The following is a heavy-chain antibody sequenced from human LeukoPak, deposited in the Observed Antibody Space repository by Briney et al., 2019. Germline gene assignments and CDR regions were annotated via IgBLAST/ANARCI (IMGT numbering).Heavy chain of an antibody. CDR2: IIPIFGIA. J-gene: IGHJ4*02. D-gene: IGHD3-22*01. CDR3: AREAVDSSGSESDY. Sequence: GSSVKVSCKASRGTFSSYAISWVRQAPGQGLEWMGRIIPIFGIANYAQKFQGRVTITADKSTSTAYMELSSLRSEDTAGYYCAREAVDSSGSESDYWGQGTLVTVSS. CDR1: RGTFSSYA. V-gene: IGHV1-69*04.